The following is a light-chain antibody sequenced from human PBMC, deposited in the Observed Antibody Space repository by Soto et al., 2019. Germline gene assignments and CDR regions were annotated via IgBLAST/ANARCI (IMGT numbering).Light chain of an antibody. Sequence: IVLTPSPATLSLSPGERATLSCRASQSVSSYLAWYQQRPGQVPRLLIYDASNRATGTPARFSGSGSGTDFTLTISSLEPEDFAVYYCQQRTNSYTFGQGTKLEIK. J-gene: IGKJ2*01. CDR1: QSVSSY. CDR3: QQRTNSYT. CDR2: DAS. V-gene: IGKV3-11*01.